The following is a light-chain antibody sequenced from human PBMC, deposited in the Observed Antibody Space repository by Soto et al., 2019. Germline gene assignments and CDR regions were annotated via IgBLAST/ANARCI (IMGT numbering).Light chain of an antibody. J-gene: IGKJ1*01. CDR1: QSVSSN. Sequence: EIVMTQSPATLSVSPGERATLSRRASQSVSSNLAWYQQKPGQAPRLLIYGASTRATGTPARFSGSGSGTEFTLTISSLQSEDFAVYYCQQYNNWPPTFGQGTKVDIK. CDR2: GAS. CDR3: QQYNNWPPT. V-gene: IGKV3-15*01.